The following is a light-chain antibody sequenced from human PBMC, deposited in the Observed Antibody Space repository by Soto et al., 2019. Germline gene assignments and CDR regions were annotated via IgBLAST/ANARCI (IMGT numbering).Light chain of an antibody. CDR1: SSNIGAGYD. CDR2: GNS. CDR3: QSYDSSLSGSIV. Sequence: QAVVTQPPSVSGAPGQRVPISCTGSSSNIGAGYDVPWYQQLPGTAPKLPIYGNSNRPSGVPDRFSGSKSGTSASLAITGLQAEDEADYYCQSYDSSLSGSIVFGTGTKVTVL. V-gene: IGLV1-40*01. J-gene: IGLJ1*01.